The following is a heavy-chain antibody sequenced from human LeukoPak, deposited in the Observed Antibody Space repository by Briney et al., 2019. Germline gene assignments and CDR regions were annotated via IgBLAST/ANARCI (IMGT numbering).Heavy chain of an antibody. J-gene: IGHJ4*02. Sequence: GGSLRLSCAASGFTFADYSMNWVRQAPGKGLEWVPSISSSSSYIFYADSVKGRFTISRDNARNSLFLQMNSLRAEDTAVYYCARGGRSTYFDWSPDYWGQGTLVTVSS. CDR2: ISSSSSYI. V-gene: IGHV3-21*01. CDR1: GFTFADYS. CDR3: ARGGRSTYFDWSPDY. D-gene: IGHD3-9*01.